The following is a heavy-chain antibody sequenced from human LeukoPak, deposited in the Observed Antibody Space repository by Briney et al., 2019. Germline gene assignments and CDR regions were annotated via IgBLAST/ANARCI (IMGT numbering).Heavy chain of an antibody. CDR2: ISYDGSNK. J-gene: IGHJ6*02. CDR3: ARALHYRDYYYGMDV. Sequence: PGGSLRLSCAASGFTFSSYAMHWVRQAPGKGLEWVVVISYDGSNKYYADSVKGRFTISRDNSKNTLYLQMDSLRAEDTAVYYCARALHYRDYYYGMDVWGQGTTVTVSS. V-gene: IGHV3-30-3*01. D-gene: IGHD4-11*01. CDR1: GFTFSSYA.